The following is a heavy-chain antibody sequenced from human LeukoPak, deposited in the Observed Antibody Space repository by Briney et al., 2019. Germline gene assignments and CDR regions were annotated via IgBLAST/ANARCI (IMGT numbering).Heavy chain of an antibody. Sequence: GGSLRLSCAASGFTFSSYAMSWVRQAPGKGLEWVSAISGSGGSTYYADSVKGRFTISRDNSENTLYLQMNSLRAEDTAVYYCAKDLRDFWTGYYFDYWGQGTLVTVSS. D-gene: IGHD3/OR15-3a*01. V-gene: IGHV3-23*01. CDR1: GFTFSSYA. J-gene: IGHJ4*02. CDR3: AKDLRDFWTGYYFDY. CDR2: ISGSGGST.